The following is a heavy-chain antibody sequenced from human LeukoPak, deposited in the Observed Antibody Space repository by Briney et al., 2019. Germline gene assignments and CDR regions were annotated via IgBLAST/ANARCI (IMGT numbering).Heavy chain of an antibody. V-gene: IGHV3-74*03. D-gene: IGHD3-3*01. CDR2: INSDGSNT. J-gene: IGHJ3*02. CDR3: AKDIVYGVVITGNAFDI. Sequence: PGGSLRLSCAASGYTFSRYWMHWVRQAPGKGLEWVSRINSDGSNTKYADSVKGRFTISRDNAKNSLYLQMNSLRAEDTALYYCAKDIVYGVVITGNAFDIWGQGTMVTVSS. CDR1: GYTFSRYW.